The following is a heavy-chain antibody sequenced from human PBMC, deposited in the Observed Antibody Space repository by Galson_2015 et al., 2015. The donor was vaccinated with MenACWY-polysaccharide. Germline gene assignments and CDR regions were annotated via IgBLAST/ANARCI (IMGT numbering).Heavy chain of an antibody. CDR1: GFTFSDYW. CDR3: ARPRGDY. Sequence: SLRLSCAASGFTFSDYWMTWVRQSPGKGLEWVANIKQDGSVKNYVDSVKGRFTISRDNAKNSLYLQMDSLRAEDTAVYYCARPRGDYWGQGILVTVS. CDR2: IKQDGSVK. J-gene: IGHJ4*02. V-gene: IGHV3-7*01.